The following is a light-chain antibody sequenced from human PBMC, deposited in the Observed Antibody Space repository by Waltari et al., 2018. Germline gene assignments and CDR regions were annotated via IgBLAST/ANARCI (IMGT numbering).Light chain of an antibody. Sequence: EIVMTQSPATLSVSPGERATLSCRASQSVGSNLAWYQQKPGQAPRLLIYGASTRATGFPARFSGSGSGTEFTLTISSLQSEDFAVYYCQQYNNRPLTFGGGTKVEIK. J-gene: IGKJ4*01. CDR1: QSVGSN. CDR2: GAS. CDR3: QQYNNRPLT. V-gene: IGKV3-15*01.